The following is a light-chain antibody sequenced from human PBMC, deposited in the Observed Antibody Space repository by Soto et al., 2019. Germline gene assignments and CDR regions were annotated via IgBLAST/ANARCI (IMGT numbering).Light chain of an antibody. V-gene: IGKV3-20*01. J-gene: IGKJ4*01. CDR2: GTS. CDR1: RSVSSNY. Sequence: EIVLTQSPDTLSLSPGESATLSCRASRSVSSNYLAWYQQKPGQAPRLLVAGTSSRATGIPDRFSGSGSGTDFTLTISGLDPEDFAVCCCQKFSSSPPGVTFGGGT. CDR3: QKFSSSPPGVT.